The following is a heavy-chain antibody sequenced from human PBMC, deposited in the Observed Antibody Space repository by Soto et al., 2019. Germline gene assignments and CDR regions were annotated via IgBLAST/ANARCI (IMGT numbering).Heavy chain of an antibody. CDR1: GFTFDDYA. CDR3: AKDRAYTEYQLRRLGAFDI. D-gene: IGHD2-2*01. V-gene: IGHV3-9*01. CDR2: ISWNSGSI. Sequence: GGSLRLSCAASGFTFDDYAMHWVRQAPGKGLEWVSGISWNSGSIGYADSVKGRFTISRDNAKNSLYLQMNSLRAEDTALYYCAKDRAYTEYQLRRLGAFDIWGQGTMVTVSS. J-gene: IGHJ3*02.